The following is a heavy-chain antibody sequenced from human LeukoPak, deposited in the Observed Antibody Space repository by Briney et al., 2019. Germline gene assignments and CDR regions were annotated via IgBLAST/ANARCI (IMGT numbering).Heavy chain of an antibody. Sequence: ASVEVSCKASGYTFTDYYIHWARQAPRQGLEWMGWINPNSGGRSYAQKFQGRVTMTKATSHSTTHLELSRLRSADPAVYYCERGGGGCSSASCSWTDSFYYMDVWGTGTTVPVSS. D-gene: IGHD2-2*01. CDR2: INPNSGGR. J-gene: IGHJ6*03. V-gene: IGHV1-2*02. CDR3: ERGGGGCSSASCSWTDSFYYMDV. CDR1: GYTFTDYY.